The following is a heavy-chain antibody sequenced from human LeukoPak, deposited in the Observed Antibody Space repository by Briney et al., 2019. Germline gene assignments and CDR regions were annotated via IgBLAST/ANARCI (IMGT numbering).Heavy chain of an antibody. CDR2: IYPSGST. Sequence: SETLSLTCTVSGGSISRYYWSWIRQPAGKGLEWIGLIYPSGSTNYNLSLKSRVTMSVDTSKNQFSLKVNSVTAADTAAYYCAQGSSWYYWGQGTLVTVSS. CDR3: AQGSSWYY. J-gene: IGHJ4*02. V-gene: IGHV4-4*07. CDR1: GGSISRYY. D-gene: IGHD6-13*01.